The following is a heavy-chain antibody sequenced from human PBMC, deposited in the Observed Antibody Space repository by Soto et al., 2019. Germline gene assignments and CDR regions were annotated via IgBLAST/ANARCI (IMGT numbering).Heavy chain of an antibody. Sequence: GGSLRLSCAASGFTFSSYAMHWVRQAPGKGLEWVVVISYDGSNKYYADSVKGRFTISRDNSKNTLYLQMNSLRAEDTAVYYCARDLGGTYYYDSSGYYNWFDPWGQGTLVTVSS. CDR2: ISYDGSNK. D-gene: IGHD3-22*01. J-gene: IGHJ5*02. V-gene: IGHV3-30-3*01. CDR3: ARDLGGTYYYDSSGYYNWFDP. CDR1: GFTFSSYA.